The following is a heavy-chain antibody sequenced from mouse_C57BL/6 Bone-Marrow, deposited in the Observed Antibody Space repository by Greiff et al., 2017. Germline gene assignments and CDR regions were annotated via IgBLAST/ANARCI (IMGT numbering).Heavy chain of an antibody. J-gene: IGHJ4*01. CDR1: GFTFSSYG. CDR3: ARDHYYGSSRYAMDY. D-gene: IGHD1-1*01. CDR2: ISSGGSYT. V-gene: IGHV5-6*01. Sequence: EVMLVESGGDLVKPGGSLKLSCAASGFTFSSYGMSWVRQTPDKRLEWVATISSGGSYTDYPDSVKGRFTISRDNAKNTLYMQMRSLKSENRAMSYCARDHYYGSSRYAMDYWGQGTSVTVSS.